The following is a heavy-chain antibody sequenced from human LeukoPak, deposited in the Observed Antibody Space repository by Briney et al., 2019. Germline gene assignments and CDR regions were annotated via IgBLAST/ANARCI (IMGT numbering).Heavy chain of an antibody. CDR2: FDPEDGET. D-gene: IGHD4-17*01. Sequence: ASVKVSCKVSGYTLTELSMHWVRQAPGKGLEWMGGFDPEDGETIYAQKFQGRVTMTEDTSTDTAYMELSSLRSEDTAVYYCATPKPIDHGDYVRQYYYYGIDVWGQGTTVTVSS. CDR1: GYTLTELS. CDR3: ATPKPIDHGDYVRQYYYYGIDV. J-gene: IGHJ6*02. V-gene: IGHV1-24*01.